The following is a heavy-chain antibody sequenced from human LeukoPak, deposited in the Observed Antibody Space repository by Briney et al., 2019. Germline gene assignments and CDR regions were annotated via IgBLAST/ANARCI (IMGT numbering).Heavy chain of an antibody. D-gene: IGHD6-19*01. J-gene: IGHJ4*02. V-gene: IGHV1-2*02. CDR2: INPNSGGT. Sequence: ASVKVSCKASGYTFTGYYMHWVRQAPGQGLEWMGWINPNSGGTNYAQKFQGRVTMTRDTSISTAYMELSRLRSDDTAVYYCARDISSGWYEGYYFDYWGQGTLVTVSS. CDR1: GYTFTGYY. CDR3: ARDISSGWYEGYYFDY.